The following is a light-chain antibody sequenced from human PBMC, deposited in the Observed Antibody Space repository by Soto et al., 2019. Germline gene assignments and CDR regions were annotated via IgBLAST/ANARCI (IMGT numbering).Light chain of an antibody. V-gene: IGLV2-14*01. J-gene: IGLJ2*01. CDR3: SSYTSSSTQV. CDR1: SSDVGGYNY. CDR2: DVS. Sequence: QSALTQPASVSGSPGQSITISCTGTSSDVGGYNYVSRYQQHPGKAPKLMIYDVSNRPSGVSNRFSGSKSGNTASLTISGLQAEDEADYYCSSYTSSSTQVFGGGTKVTV.